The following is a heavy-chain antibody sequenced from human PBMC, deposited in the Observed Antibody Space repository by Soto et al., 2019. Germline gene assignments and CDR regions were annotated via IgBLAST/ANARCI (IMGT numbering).Heavy chain of an antibody. J-gene: IGHJ4*02. V-gene: IGHV4-59*02. CDR2: IYYSGST. Sequence: SETLSLTCTVSGGSVSSYYWSWIRQPPGKGLEWIGYIYYSGSTNYNPSLKSRVTISVDTSKNQFSLKLSSVTAADTAVYYCARDNGYSYGYTLDHWGQGTLVTVSS. CDR1: GGSVSSYY. CDR3: ARDNGYSYGYTLDH. D-gene: IGHD5-18*01.